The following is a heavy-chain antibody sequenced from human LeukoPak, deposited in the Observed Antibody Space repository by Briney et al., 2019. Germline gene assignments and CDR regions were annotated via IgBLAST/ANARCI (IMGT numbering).Heavy chain of an antibody. CDR3: AKDLARGSSSSPPVY. V-gene: IGHV3-23*01. D-gene: IGHD6-6*01. CDR1: GFTFSSYA. J-gene: IGHJ4*02. CDR2: ISGSGGST. Sequence: GSLRLSCAASGFTFSSYAMGWVRQAPGKGLEWVSAISGSGGSTYYADSVKGRFTISRDNSKNTLYLQMNSLRAEDTAVYYCAKDLARGSSSSPPVYWGQGTLVTVSS.